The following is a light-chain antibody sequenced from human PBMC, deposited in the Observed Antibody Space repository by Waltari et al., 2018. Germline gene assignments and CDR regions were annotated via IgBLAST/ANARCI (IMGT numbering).Light chain of an antibody. CDR2: GAS. J-gene: IGKJ2*01. Sequence: EIVLTQSPGTLSLFPGERATLSCRASQSVSSNYLAWYQQKPGQAPRLLIHGASPRATGIPDRFSGSGSGTDFTLTISRLEPEDFAVYFCQHYSSAPNTFGQGTRLEIK. CDR3: QHYSSAPNT. CDR1: QSVSSNY. V-gene: IGKV3-20*01.